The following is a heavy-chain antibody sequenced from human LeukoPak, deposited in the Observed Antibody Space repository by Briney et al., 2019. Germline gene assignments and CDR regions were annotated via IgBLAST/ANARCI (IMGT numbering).Heavy chain of an antibody. CDR2: ISHSGGAE. Sequence: GGSLRLSCAASGFRFSTYSMNWVRQAPGKGLEWISYISHSGGAEHYTHSVKGRFTISRDNAKNALYLQMNSLRAEDTAVYFCARDYVFAFDYWSQGTLVTVSS. CDR1: GFRFSTYS. V-gene: IGHV3-48*01. D-gene: IGHD3-10*02. CDR3: ARDYVFAFDY. J-gene: IGHJ4*02.